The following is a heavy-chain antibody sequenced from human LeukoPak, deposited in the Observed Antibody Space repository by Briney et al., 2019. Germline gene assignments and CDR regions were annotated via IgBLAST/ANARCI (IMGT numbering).Heavy chain of an antibody. Sequence: GASVKVSCKASGYTFTSYDINWVRQATGQGLEWMGWMNPNSGNTGYAQKFQGRVTITRSTSISTAYMELSSLRSEDTAVYYCARRTAYYDFWSGYYTGAFDIWGQGTMVTVSS. CDR3: ARRTAYYDFWSGYYTGAFDI. D-gene: IGHD3-3*01. V-gene: IGHV1-8*03. J-gene: IGHJ3*02. CDR2: MNPNSGNT. CDR1: GYTFTSYD.